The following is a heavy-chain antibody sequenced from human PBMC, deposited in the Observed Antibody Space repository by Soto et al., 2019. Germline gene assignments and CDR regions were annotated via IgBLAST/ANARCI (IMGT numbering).Heavy chain of an antibody. Sequence: PGGSLRLSCAASGFTFSSYWMTWVRQAPGKGLEWVANIKQDGSEKYYVDSVKGRFTISRDNAKNSLYLQMNSLRAEDSAVYYCAREYASLGWLLKENYYYYGMDVWGQGTTVTVSS. CDR1: GFTFSSYW. CDR2: IKQDGSEK. D-gene: IGHD3-3*02. CDR3: AREYASLGWLLKENYYYYGMDV. J-gene: IGHJ6*02. V-gene: IGHV3-7*01.